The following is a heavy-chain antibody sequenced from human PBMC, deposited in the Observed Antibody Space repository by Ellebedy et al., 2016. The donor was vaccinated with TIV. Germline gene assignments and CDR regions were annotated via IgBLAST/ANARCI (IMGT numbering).Heavy chain of an antibody. CDR1: GYPFTSYG. V-gene: IGHV1-2*02. CDR2: INPNNGGP. J-gene: IGHJ6*02. CDR3: ARYPRTLTSYGMDV. D-gene: IGHD4-17*01. Sequence: AASVKVSCKPSGYPFTSYGISWVRQAPGEGLEWVGWINPNNGGPNYAQKFQGRVTLTRDTSINTAYMEVNRLRSDDTAVYYCARYPRTLTSYGMDVWGQGTTVTVSS.